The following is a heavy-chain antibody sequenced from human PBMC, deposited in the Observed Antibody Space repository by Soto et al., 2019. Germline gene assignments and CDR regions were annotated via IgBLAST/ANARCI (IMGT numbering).Heavy chain of an antibody. CDR3: ARDRSGYSSGRARHFDY. V-gene: IGHV4-31*02. CDR2: IGYSGST. Sequence: SETLSLTCIVSGGSVSVGGYYWTWIRQLPGKGLEWIGNIGYSGSTSYNPSLKSRLTISVDTSKNQFSLILTSVTAADTAFYYCARDRSGYSSGRARHFDYWGPGTLVTVSS. CDR1: GGSVSVGGYY. D-gene: IGHD2-15*01. J-gene: IGHJ4*02.